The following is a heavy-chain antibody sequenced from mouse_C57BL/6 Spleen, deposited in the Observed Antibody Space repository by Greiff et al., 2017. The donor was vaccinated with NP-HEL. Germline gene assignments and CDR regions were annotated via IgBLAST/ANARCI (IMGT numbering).Heavy chain of an antibody. CDR1: GYSITSGYD. D-gene: IGHD1-1*01. V-gene: IGHV3-1*01. CDR2: ISYSGST. CDR3: ARNYGSSYFRYWYFDV. J-gene: IGHJ1*03. Sequence: DVKLQESGPGMVKPSQSLSLTCTVTGYSITSGYDWHWIRHFPGNKLEWMGYISYSGSTNYNPSLKSRISITHDTSKNHFFLKLNAVTTEETATYYCARNYGSSYFRYWYFDVWGTGTTVTVSS.